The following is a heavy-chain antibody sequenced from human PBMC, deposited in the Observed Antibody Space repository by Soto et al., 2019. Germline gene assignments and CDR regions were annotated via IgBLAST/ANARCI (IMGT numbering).Heavy chain of an antibody. V-gene: IGHV1-2*02. CDR3: ARESGGATATLDYYCCYMDV. Sequence: QVQRVQSGAEVKKPGASVKVSCKTSGDSFSAFYLHWVRQAPGQGLEWLGWINPNGGATKYAQKFRGRVAMTRDTSIRTPYLELSSLRSNDTAIYYCARESGGATATLDYYCCYMDVWGKGTTVTASS. CDR1: GDSFSAFY. CDR2: INPNGGAT. J-gene: IGHJ6*03. D-gene: IGHD5-12*01.